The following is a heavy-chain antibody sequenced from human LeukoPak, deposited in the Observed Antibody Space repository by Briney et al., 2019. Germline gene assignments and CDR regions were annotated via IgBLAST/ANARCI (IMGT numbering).Heavy chain of an antibody. CDR2: IKQDGSGK. V-gene: IGHV3-7*05. CDR1: GFTFSSYW. Sequence: GGSLRLSCAASGFTFSSYWMSWVRQAPGKVLEWVANIKQDGSGKYYVDSVKGRFTISRDNAKNSLYLQMNSLRAEDTAVYYCARSGEVWPPFYWGQGTLVAVSS. D-gene: IGHD2-15*01. J-gene: IGHJ4*02. CDR3: ARSGEVWPPFY.